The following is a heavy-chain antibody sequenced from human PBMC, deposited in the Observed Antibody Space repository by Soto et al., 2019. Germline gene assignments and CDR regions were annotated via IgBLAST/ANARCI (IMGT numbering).Heavy chain of an antibody. Sequence: PSETLSLTCSASGGSISSGYFYWSWIRPAPGQGLEWIGNIYYSGNTYYNPSLKSRIIISIDTTNSLFSMKVGSVTSADTAGNNCASSSLYGMDFWRQGTTVTVSS. J-gene: IGHJ6*02. CDR1: GGSISSGYFY. V-gene: IGHV4-30-4*01. CDR3: ASSSLYGMDF. CDR2: IYYSGNT.